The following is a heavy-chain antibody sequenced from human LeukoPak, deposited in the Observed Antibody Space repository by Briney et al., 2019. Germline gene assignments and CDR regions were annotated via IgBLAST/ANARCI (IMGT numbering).Heavy chain of an antibody. D-gene: IGHD2/OR15-2a*01. CDR2: ITANTRGSIT. V-gene: IGHV3-23*01. CDR3: ARGGYFPFDY. Sequence: GGSLRLSCVTSGFSFSTYDMSWVRQAPGKGLEWVSGITANTRGSITYYADSGKGRFTISRDSSKDTLYLQMNSLRAEDTAVYFCARGGYFPFDYWGQGTLVTVSS. CDR1: GFSFSTYD. J-gene: IGHJ4*02.